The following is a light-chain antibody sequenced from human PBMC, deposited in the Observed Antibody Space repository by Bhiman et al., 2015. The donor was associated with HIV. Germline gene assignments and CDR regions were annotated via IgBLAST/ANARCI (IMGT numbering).Light chain of an antibody. J-gene: IGLJ3*02. Sequence: NFMLTQPHSVSESPGKTVTISCTGSSGSIASNYVQWYQQRPGSAPTTVIFEDNRRPSGVPDRFSGSIDSSSNSASLTISELQTEDEADYYCQSYDVRSLNWVFGGGTRLTVL. CDR1: SGSIASNY. V-gene: IGLV6-57*02. CDR2: EDN. CDR3: QSYDVRSLNWV.